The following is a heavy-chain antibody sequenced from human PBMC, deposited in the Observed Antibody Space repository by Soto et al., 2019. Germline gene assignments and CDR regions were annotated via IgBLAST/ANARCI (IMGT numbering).Heavy chain of an antibody. CDR2: ISPYNGNT. J-gene: IGHJ5*02. Sequence: QVQLVQSGAEVKKPGASVKVSCKTSGYTFSTYGITWVRQAPGQGLEWMGWISPYNGNTNYAQKVQGRVTMTTDTFTSTAYMELRSLSSDDTAVYYCARGRLQGFGEGFDPWGQGTLVTVSS. D-gene: IGHD3-10*01. CDR3: ARGRLQGFGEGFDP. CDR1: GYTFSTYG. V-gene: IGHV1-18*01.